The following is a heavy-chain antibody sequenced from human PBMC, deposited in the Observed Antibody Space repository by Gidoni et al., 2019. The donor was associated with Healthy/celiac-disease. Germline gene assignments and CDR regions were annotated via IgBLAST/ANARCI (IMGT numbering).Heavy chain of an antibody. V-gene: IGHV1-3*01. D-gene: IGHD1-26*01. J-gene: IGHJ4*02. CDR3: ARVYRELVAHPPHYFDY. CDR2: INAGNGNT. Sequence: QVQLVQSGAEVKKPGASVKVSCKASGYTFTSYAMHWVRQAPGQRLEWMGWINAGNGNTKYSQKFQGRVTITRDTSASTAYMELSSLRSEDTAVYYCARVYRELVAHPPHYFDYWGQGTLVTVSS. CDR1: GYTFTSYA.